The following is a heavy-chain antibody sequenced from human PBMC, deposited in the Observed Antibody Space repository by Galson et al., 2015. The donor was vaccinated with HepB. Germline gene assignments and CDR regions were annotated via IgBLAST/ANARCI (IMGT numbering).Heavy chain of an antibody. D-gene: IGHD3-22*01. CDR3: ARAGRRQNQYYYDSSGLGGWFDP. V-gene: IGHV1-18*01. Sequence: SVKVSCKASGYTFTSYGISWVRQAPGQGLEWMGWISADNGNTNYAQKLQGRVTMTTDTSTSTAYMELRSLRSDDTAVYYCARAGRRQNQYYYDSSGLGGWFDPWGQGTLVTVSS. J-gene: IGHJ5*02. CDR2: ISADNGNT. CDR1: GYTFTSYG.